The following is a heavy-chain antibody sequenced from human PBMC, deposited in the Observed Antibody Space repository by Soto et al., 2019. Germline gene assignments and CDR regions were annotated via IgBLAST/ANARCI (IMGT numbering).Heavy chain of an antibody. Sequence: VQLQESGPGLVKPSGTLSLTCTVSGGSISTTNWWSWVRQSPGKGLEWIGEMLHIRSTNYKPSLKSRVTISIAKSKNQFTLRLSSVPAADTAVYYCASGFDSDGLYNGGHPWGQGTLVSVSS. CDR2: MLHIRST. V-gene: IGHV4-4*02. J-gene: IGHJ5*02. CDR3: ASGFDSDGLYNGGHP. CDR1: GGSISTTNW. D-gene: IGHD3-22*01.